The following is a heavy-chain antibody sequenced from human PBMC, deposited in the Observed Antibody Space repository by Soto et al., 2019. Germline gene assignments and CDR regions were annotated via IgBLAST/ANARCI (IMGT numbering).Heavy chain of an antibody. CDR3: ARGSGNCYAY. Sequence: QVQLQESGPGLVKASETLSLTCTVSGASVSSGNYYWSWIRQPPGKGLECIGYISYSGSINYNPSLKSRVTLSIETSKNQFSLKLSSVTAADTAVYYCARGSGNCYAYWVQGTLVTVSS. D-gene: IGHD1-26*01. CDR1: GASVSSGNYY. V-gene: IGHV4-61*01. CDR2: ISYSGSI. J-gene: IGHJ4*02.